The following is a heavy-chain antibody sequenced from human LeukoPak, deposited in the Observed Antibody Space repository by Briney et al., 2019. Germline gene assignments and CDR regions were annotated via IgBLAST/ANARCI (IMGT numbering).Heavy chain of an antibody. CDR1: GFTFSSYG. CDR3: AKDKQVGDTWHAFDM. CDR2: IRYDGSNK. Sequence: RGALRLSCAASGFTFSSYGMHWVRQAPGKGLEGVAFIRYDGSNKYYADSVKGRLTISRDNSKNTLYLQLNRLRAEDTAVYYCAKDKQVGDTWHAFDMWGQGTMVTVSS. D-gene: IGHD1-26*01. J-gene: IGHJ3*02. V-gene: IGHV3-30*02.